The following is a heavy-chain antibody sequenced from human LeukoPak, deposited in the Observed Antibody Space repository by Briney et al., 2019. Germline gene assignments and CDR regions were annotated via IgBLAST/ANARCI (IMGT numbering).Heavy chain of an antibody. J-gene: IGHJ4*02. V-gene: IGHV1-2*02. D-gene: IGHD6-25*01. Sequence: ASVTVSCKASGYPFTGYYMHWVRQAPGQGLDWMGWINPNSGDTNYAQKFHGRVTMTSDTSINTAYMELSRLTFDDTAVYHCARVADGYYFDYWGQGTLVTVSS. CDR1: GYPFTGYY. CDR3: ARVADGYYFDY. CDR2: INPNSGDT.